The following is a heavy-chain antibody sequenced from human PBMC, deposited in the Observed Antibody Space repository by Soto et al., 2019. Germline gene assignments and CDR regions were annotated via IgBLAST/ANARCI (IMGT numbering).Heavy chain of an antibody. CDR3: AKSRVFIGAIVTLLDS. CDR2: ISNNGDTA. D-gene: IGHD3-16*02. J-gene: IGHJ4*02. V-gene: IGHV3-23*01. Sequence: EVQLLESGGGLVQPGGSLTLSCATSGFTFSSYAMVWVRQAAEKGLEWVASISNNGDTAYYADSVKGRFTISRGNSTNTLYLQMNGLRADDPAFYFCAKSRVFIGAIVTLLDSWGQGTQVTVSS. CDR1: GFTFSSYA.